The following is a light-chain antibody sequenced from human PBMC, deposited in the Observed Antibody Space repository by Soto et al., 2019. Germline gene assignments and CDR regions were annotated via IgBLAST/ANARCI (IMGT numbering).Light chain of an antibody. CDR2: GAS. CDR3: QQYGSSRLT. J-gene: IGKJ4*01. Sequence: EIVLTQSPGTLSLSPGEIATLSCRASQSVSSSYLAWYQQKPGQAPRLLTYGASGRATGIPDRFSGSGAGTDFTLTISRLEPEDFAVYYCQQYGSSRLTFGGGTKVEIK. CDR1: QSVSSSY. V-gene: IGKV3-20*01.